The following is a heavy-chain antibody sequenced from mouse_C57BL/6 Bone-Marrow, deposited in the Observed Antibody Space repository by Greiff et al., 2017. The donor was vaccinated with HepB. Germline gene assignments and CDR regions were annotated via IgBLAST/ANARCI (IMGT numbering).Heavy chain of an antibody. CDR2: ILPSIGRT. CDR1: DSEVFPIAY. D-gene: IGHD1-1*01. J-gene: IGHJ1*03. Sequence: VQLVESGSELRSPGSSVKLSCKDFDSEVFPIAYMSWVRQKPGHGFEWIGGILPSIGRTIYGEKFEDKATLDADTLSNTAYLELNSLTSEDSAIYYCARRHYYGSSFWYFDVWGTGTTVTVSS. CDR3: ARRHYYGSSFWYFDV. V-gene: IGHV15-2*01.